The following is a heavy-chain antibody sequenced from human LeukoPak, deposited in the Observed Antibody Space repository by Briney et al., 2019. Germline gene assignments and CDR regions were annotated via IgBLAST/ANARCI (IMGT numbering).Heavy chain of an antibody. J-gene: IGHJ6*03. V-gene: IGHV1-69*05. CDR3: ARDRYCSGGSCYFSMDV. D-gene: IGHD2-15*01. Sequence: ASVKVSCKASGGTFSSYAISWVRQAPGQGLEWMGGIIPIFGTANYAQKFQGRVTITTDKSTSTAYMELSSLRSEDTAVYYCARDRYCSGGSCYFSMDVWGKGTTVTVSS. CDR2: IIPIFGTA. CDR1: GGTFSSYA.